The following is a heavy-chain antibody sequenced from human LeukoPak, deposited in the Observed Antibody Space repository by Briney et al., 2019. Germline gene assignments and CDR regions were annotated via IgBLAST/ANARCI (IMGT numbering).Heavy chain of an antibody. CDR1: GGSISSSSYY. Sequence: SETLSLTCTVSGGSISSSSYYWGWIRQPPGKGLEWIGSIYYSGSTYYNPSLKSRVTISVDTSKNQFSLKLSSVTAADTAVYYCARDHGCSGGSCYEGGFDYWGQGTLVTVSS. CDR3: ARDHGCSGGSCYEGGFDY. D-gene: IGHD2-15*01. J-gene: IGHJ4*02. V-gene: IGHV4-39*02. CDR2: IYYSGST.